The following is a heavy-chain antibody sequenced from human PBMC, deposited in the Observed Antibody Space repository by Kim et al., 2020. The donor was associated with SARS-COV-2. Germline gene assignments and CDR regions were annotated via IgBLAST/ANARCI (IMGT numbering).Heavy chain of an antibody. V-gene: IGHV4-31*02. J-gene: IGHJ2*01. CDR3: AREFYYGSGSEPFDL. Sequence: PSLKSRVTISVDTSKNQFSLKLSSVTAADTAVYYCAREFYYGSGSEPFDLWGRGTLVTVSS. D-gene: IGHD3-10*01.